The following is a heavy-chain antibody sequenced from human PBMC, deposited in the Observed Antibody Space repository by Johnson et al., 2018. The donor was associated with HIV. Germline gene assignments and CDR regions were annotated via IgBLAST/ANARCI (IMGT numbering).Heavy chain of an antibody. J-gene: IGHJ3*02. CDR2: LYSDGGT. D-gene: IGHD1-14*01. Sequence: MLLVESGGGLVQPGGSLRLSCAASGFTVSSNYMSWVRQAPGKGLEWVSVLYSDGGTYYVDSVKGRFTISRDNAKNSLYLQMNSLRAEDTAVYYCARAFGSAFDIWGQGTMVTVSS. CDR3: ARAFGSAFDI. V-gene: IGHV3-66*01. CDR1: GFTVSSNY.